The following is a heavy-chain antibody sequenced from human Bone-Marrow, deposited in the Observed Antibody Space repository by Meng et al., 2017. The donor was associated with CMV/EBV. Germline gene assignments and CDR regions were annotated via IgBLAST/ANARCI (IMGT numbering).Heavy chain of an antibody. CDR2: IYSTGHT. CDR1: GFTVSDNY. CDR3: ARDTSWNDRVD. V-gene: IGHV3-53*01. Sequence: GESLKISCAVSGFTVSDNYMSWVRQAPGKGLQWVSVIYSTGHTFYADSVKGRFTISRDKSKNTLHLQMNSLRAEDTAVYYCARDTSWNDRVDWGPGARVTGAS. J-gene: IGHJ4*02. D-gene: IGHD1-1*01.